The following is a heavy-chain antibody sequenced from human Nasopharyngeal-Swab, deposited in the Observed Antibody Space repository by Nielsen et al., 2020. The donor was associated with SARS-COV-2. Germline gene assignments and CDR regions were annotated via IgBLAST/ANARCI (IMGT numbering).Heavy chain of an antibody. Sequence: SLKISCAASGFTFDDYAMHWVRQVPGKGLEWVSGISWNSVSIGYADSVKGRFTISRDNAKNSLYLQMNSLRPEDTAVYFCVRAYLYGGPSFWGQGALVTVSS. CDR3: VRAYLYGGPSF. D-gene: IGHD4-23*01. CDR2: ISWNSVSI. J-gene: IGHJ4*02. CDR1: GFTFDDYA. V-gene: IGHV3-9*01.